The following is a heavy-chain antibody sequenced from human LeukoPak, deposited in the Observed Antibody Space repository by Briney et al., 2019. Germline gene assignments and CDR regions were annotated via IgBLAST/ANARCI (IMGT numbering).Heavy chain of an antibody. Sequence: PSETLSLTCTVSGGSISSSSYYWGWIRQPPGKGLEWIGSIYYSGSTYYNPSLKSRVTISVDTSKNQFSLKLSSVTAADTAVYYCARINSGWYGDYFDYWGQGTLVTVSS. CDR2: IYYSGST. V-gene: IGHV4-39*07. CDR1: GGSISSSSYY. J-gene: IGHJ4*02. D-gene: IGHD6-19*01. CDR3: ARINSGWYGDYFDY.